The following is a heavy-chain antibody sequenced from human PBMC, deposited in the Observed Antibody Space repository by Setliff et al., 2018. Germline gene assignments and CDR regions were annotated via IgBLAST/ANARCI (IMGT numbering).Heavy chain of an antibody. CDR1: GDSISGTYY. J-gene: IGHJ6*03. Sequence: SETLSLTCTVSGDSISGTYYWSWIRQPPGKGLQFIGYVYYTGTANYDPSLKSRVTISLDTSNNQFSLKLSSVTAADTAVYYCARMSGFLYMDVWGKGTPVTVSS. V-gene: IGHV4-59*08. CDR3: ARMSGFLYMDV. CDR2: VYYTGTA. D-gene: IGHD3-3*01.